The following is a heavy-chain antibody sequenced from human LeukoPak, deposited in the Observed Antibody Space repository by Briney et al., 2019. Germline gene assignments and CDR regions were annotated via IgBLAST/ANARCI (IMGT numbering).Heavy chain of an antibody. J-gene: IGHJ3*02. CDR2: IYYSGST. CDR3: ARDGITMVRGVINGAFDI. V-gene: IGHV4-59*01. Sequence: SETLSLTCTVSGGSISSYYWSRIRQPPGKGLEWIGYIYYSGSTNYNPSLKSRVTISVDTSKNQFSLKLSSVTAADTAVYYCARDGITMVRGVINGAFDIWGQGTMVTVSS. CDR1: GGSISSYY. D-gene: IGHD3-10*01.